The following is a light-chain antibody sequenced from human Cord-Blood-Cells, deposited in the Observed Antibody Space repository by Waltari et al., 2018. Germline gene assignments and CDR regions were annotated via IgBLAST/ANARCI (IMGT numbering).Light chain of an antibody. J-gene: IGLJ3*02. CDR2: EGS. V-gene: IGLV2-23*01. CDR1: SSDVGSYNL. CDR3: CSYAGSSTWV. Sequence: QSALTQPASVFGSPGQSITIHFTGHSSDVGSYNLFSWYQQHPGKAPKLMIYEGSKRPSGVSNRFSGSKSGNTASLTISGLQAEDEADYYCCSYAGSSTWVFGGGTKLTVL.